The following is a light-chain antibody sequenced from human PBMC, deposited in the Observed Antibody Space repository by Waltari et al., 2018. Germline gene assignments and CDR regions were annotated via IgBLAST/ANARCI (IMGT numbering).Light chain of an antibody. Sequence: EIVLTQSPGTLSLSPGERATLSCRTSQSSTSYSLAWDQQKPAQAPRLLIYGASSRATGIPDRFSGSGSGTDFTLTISRLEPEDFAVYYCQQDGGSPPLTFGGGTKVEIK. V-gene: IGKV3-20*01. J-gene: IGKJ4*01. CDR1: QSSTSYS. CDR3: QQDGGSPPLT. CDR2: GAS.